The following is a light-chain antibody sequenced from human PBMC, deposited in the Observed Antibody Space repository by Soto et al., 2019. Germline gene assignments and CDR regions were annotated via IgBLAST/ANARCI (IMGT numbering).Light chain of an antibody. CDR2: AAS. V-gene: IGKV1-39*01. CDR1: QSISSY. CDR3: QQSYSTPT. Sequence: DIQMTQSPSSLSASVGDRVTITYRASQSISSYLNWYQQKPGKAPKLLIYAASSLQSGVPSRFSGSGSGTDFTLTISSLQPEDFATYYGQQSYSTPTFGHGTKVEIK. J-gene: IGKJ1*01.